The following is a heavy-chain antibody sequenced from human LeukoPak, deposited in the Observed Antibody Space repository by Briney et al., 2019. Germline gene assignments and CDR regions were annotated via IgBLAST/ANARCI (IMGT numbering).Heavy chain of an antibody. J-gene: IGHJ3*02. Sequence: PGGSLRLSCAASGFTFSSYSMNWVRQAPGKGLEWVSYISSFSGTIYYADSVKGRFTISRDNAKNSLYLQMNSLRSDDTAVYYCARGGSGWFAAFDIWGQGTMVTVSS. D-gene: IGHD6-19*01. V-gene: IGHV3-48*01. CDR3: ARGGSGWFAAFDI. CDR2: ISSFSGTI. CDR1: GFTFSSYS.